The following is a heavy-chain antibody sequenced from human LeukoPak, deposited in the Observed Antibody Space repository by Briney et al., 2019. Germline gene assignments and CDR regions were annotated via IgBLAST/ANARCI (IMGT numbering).Heavy chain of an antibody. V-gene: IGHV4-59*01. CDR3: ARAIGYDFWTLYYFDY. CDR1: GGSISSYY. CDR2: IYYSGST. Sequence: SETLSLTCTVSGGSISSYYWSWIRQPPGKGLEWIEYIYYSGSTNYNPSLKSRVTISVDTSKNQFSLKLSSVTAADTAVYYCARAIGYDFWTLYYFDYWGQGTLVTVSS. D-gene: IGHD3-3*01. J-gene: IGHJ4*02.